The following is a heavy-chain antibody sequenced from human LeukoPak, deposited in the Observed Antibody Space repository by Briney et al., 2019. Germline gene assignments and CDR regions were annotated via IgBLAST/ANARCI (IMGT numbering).Heavy chain of an antibody. J-gene: IGHJ4*02. Sequence: SETLSLTCAVSGDSISSNYYYWGWIRQPPGKGLEWIGAIYYSGTTYFNPALQSRLTISIDQSNNQFSLNLRSVTVADTAVYYCARPKIGATGVLDYWGQGALVTVSS. CDR2: IYYSGTT. CDR1: GDSISSNYYY. CDR3: ARPKIGATGVLDY. V-gene: IGHV4-39*01. D-gene: IGHD5-12*01.